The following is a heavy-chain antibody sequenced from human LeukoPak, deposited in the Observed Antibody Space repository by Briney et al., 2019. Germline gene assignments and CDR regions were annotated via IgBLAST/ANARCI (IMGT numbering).Heavy chain of an antibody. Sequence: ASVKVSCKASGYTFTSYGISWVRQAPGQGLEWMGWISAYNGNTNYAQKLQGRVTMTTDTSTSTAYMELRSLRSDDTAVYYCARDLHYCDSSTYNWFDPWGQGTLVTVSS. CDR2: ISAYNGNT. V-gene: IGHV1-18*01. D-gene: IGHD3-22*01. J-gene: IGHJ5*02. CDR1: GYTFTSYG. CDR3: ARDLHYCDSSTYNWFDP.